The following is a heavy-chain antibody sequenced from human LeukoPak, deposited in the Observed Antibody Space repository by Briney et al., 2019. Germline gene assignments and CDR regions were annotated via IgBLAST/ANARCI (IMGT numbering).Heavy chain of an antibody. Sequence: PSETLSLTCSVSGGFISSPFYYWSWIRQPAGKGVEWIGRIDPSGNTKFSSSLKSRVTLSVDTSKNQFSLKLSSVTAADTAVYYCARDSHTYSSVRGRIITVGYDAFDIWGQGTMVTVSS. CDR3: ARDSHTYSSVRGRIITVGYDAFDI. D-gene: IGHD6-25*01. CDR1: GGFISSPFYY. J-gene: IGHJ3*02. CDR2: IDPSGNT. V-gene: IGHV4-61*02.